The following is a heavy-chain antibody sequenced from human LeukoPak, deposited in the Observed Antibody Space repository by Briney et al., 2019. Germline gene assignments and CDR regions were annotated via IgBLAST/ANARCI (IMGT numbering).Heavy chain of an antibody. J-gene: IGHJ4*02. D-gene: IGHD3-9*01. CDR1: GYRFPSYW. CDR3: ARLGGAYYDILTGNHFDY. V-gene: IGHV5-51*01. Sequence: GESLKISCKGSGYRFPSYWVGWVRQMPGKGLEWMGIIYPGDSDTTYSPSFHGQVTISVDNSINSAYLEWSSLKASDTAMYYCARLGGAYYDILTGNHFDYWGQGTLVTVSS. CDR2: IYPGDSDT.